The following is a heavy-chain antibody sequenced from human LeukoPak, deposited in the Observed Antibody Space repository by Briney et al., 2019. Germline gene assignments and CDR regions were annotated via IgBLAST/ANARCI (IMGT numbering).Heavy chain of an antibody. CDR1: GGSISSSSYY. J-gene: IGHJ4*02. CDR3: ARGPGYSSGFDY. Sequence: MSSETLSLTCTVSGGSISSSSYYWGWLRQPPGKGLEWIGSIYYSGSTYYNPSLKSRVTISVDTSKNQFSLKLSSVTAADTAVYYCARGPGYSSGFDYWGQGTLVTVSS. CDR2: IYYSGST. V-gene: IGHV4-39*07. D-gene: IGHD6-19*01.